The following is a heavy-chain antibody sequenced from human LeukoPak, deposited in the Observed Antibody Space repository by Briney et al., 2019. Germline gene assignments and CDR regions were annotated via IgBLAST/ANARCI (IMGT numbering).Heavy chain of an antibody. CDR2: ISSSSSTI. Sequence: GGSLRLSCVASGFIFTDYYMSWVRQAPGKGLEWVSYISSSSSTIYYADSVKGRFTISRDNAKNSLYLQMNSLRAEDTAVYYCAGLAVAGTRYDYWGQGTLATVSS. D-gene: IGHD6-19*01. V-gene: IGHV3-48*01. CDR3: AGLAVAGTRYDY. J-gene: IGHJ4*02. CDR1: GFIFTDYY.